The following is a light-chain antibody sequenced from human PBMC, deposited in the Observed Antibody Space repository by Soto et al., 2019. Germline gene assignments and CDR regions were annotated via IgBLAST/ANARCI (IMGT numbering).Light chain of an antibody. V-gene: IGKV1-9*01. CDR1: QGINIF. Sequence: DIQMTQSPSTLSASLGDRVTLTFRASQGINIFLAWFQQKPGKAPNLLISAASTLQSGVPSRFSGSGSETEFTLTITSLQPEDSATYYCQQRNSYPRTFGQGTKVDIK. CDR2: AAS. CDR3: QQRNSYPRT. J-gene: IGKJ2*01.